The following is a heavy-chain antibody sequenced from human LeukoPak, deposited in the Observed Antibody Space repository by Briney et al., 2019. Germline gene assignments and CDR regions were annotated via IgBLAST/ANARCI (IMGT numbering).Heavy chain of an antibody. V-gene: IGHV3-74*01. CDR2: INSDGSST. J-gene: IGHJ4*02. Sequence: PGGSLRLSCAASGFTFSSYWMHWVRQAPGKGLAWASRINSDGSSTSYADSVKGRFTISRDNAKNTLYLQMNSLRAEDTAVYYCARDHARVGAPTEDYWGQGTLVTVSS. D-gene: IGHD1-26*01. CDR1: GFTFSSYW. CDR3: ARDHARVGAPTEDY.